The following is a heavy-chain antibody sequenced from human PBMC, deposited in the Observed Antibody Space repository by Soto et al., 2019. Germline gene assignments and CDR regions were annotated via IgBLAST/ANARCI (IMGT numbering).Heavy chain of an antibody. Sequence: QVQLVESGGGVVQPGRSLRLSCAASGFTFSSYGMHWVRQAPGKGLERVAVIWYDGSNKYYADSVKGRFTISRDNSKNTLYLQMNSLRAEDTAVYYCARGPAGILDYYYYMDVWGKGTTVTVSS. CDR1: GFTFSSYG. V-gene: IGHV3-33*01. D-gene: IGHD1-20*01. CDR3: ARGPAGILDYYYYMDV. CDR2: IWYDGSNK. J-gene: IGHJ6*03.